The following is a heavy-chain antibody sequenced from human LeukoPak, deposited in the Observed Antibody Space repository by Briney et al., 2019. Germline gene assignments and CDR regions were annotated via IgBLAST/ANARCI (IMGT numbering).Heavy chain of an antibody. J-gene: IGHJ4*02. V-gene: IGHV3-30*18. CDR3: AKDLMKTGYCSGASCYGRTD. D-gene: IGHD2-15*01. CDR2: ILYDGRNK. Sequence: GGSLRLSCAASGFTFSNFAIHWVRQAPGKGLEWVAVILYDGRNKYYGDSVEGRFTISRDNSKNTVYLKMNSLRDEDPAVYYCAKDLMKTGYCSGASCYGRTDWGQGTLVTVSS. CDR1: GFTFSNFA.